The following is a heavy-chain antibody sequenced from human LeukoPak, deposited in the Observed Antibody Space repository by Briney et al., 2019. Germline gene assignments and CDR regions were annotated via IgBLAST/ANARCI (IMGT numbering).Heavy chain of an antibody. Sequence: SETLSRTCAVYGGSFSGYYWSWIRQPPGKGLEWIGEINHSGSTNYNPSLKSRVTISVDTSKNQFSLKLSSVTAADTAVYYCARVANPVGVVVVAATGNDAFDIWGQGTMVTVSS. CDR3: ARVANPVGVVVVAATGNDAFDI. J-gene: IGHJ3*02. V-gene: IGHV4-34*01. D-gene: IGHD2-15*01. CDR2: INHSGST. CDR1: GGSFSGYY.